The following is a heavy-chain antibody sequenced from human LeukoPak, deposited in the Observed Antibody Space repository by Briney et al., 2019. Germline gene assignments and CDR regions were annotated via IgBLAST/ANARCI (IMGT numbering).Heavy chain of an antibody. CDR3: ATIHYYDSSGYYFSAFDI. V-gene: IGHV1-69*06. Sequence: ASVKVSCKASGYTFTSYGISWVRQAPGQGLEWMGGIIPIFGTANYAQKFQGRVTMTEDTSTDTAYMELSSLRSEDTAVYYCATIHYYDSSGYYFSAFDIWGQGTMVTVSS. CDR1: GYTFTSYG. CDR2: IIPIFGTA. J-gene: IGHJ3*02. D-gene: IGHD3-22*01.